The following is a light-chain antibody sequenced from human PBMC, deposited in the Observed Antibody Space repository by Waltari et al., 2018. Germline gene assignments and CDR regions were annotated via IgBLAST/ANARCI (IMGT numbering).Light chain of an antibody. CDR2: DAS. CDR3: QQRSDWLLT. J-gene: IGKJ4*01. Sequence: SCRAVLWLSSYLAWYQHTSCPAPRLRLYDASNRATGIPARFSGGGSGTDFTLTISSLEPEDFAVYYCQQRSDWLLTFGGGTKVEIK. CDR1: LWLSSY. V-gene: IGKV3-11*01.